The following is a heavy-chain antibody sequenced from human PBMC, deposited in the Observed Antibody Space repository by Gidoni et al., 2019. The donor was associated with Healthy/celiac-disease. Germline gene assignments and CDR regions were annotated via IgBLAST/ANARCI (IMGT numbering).Heavy chain of an antibody. J-gene: IGHJ5*02. Sequence: EVQLLESGGGLVQPGGSLRLSCAASGFTFSSYAMSWVRQAPGKGLEWVSAISGSGGSTYYADSVKGRFTISRDNAKNTLYLQMNSLRAEDTAVYYCAKAGRGYSLGSQYNWFDPWGQGTLVTVSS. D-gene: IGHD5-18*01. CDR2: ISGSGGST. CDR1: GFTFSSYA. CDR3: AKAGRGYSLGSQYNWFDP. V-gene: IGHV3-23*01.